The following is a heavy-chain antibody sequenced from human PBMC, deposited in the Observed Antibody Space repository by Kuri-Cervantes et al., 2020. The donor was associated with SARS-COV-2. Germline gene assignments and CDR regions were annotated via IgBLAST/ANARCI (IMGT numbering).Heavy chain of an antibody. V-gene: IGHV1-18*01. CDR1: GHTFTSYG. CDR2: ISAYNGIT. CDR3: ARLSVGAVTAYYYYYDGMDV. Sequence: ASVKVSCQASGHTFTSYGISWVRQAPGQGLEWMGWISAYNGITNYAQKLQGRVTMTTDTATCTAYMELRSLRSEDTAVYYCARLSVGAVTAYYYYYDGMDVWDQGTTVTVSS. D-gene: IGHD2-15*01. J-gene: IGHJ6*02.